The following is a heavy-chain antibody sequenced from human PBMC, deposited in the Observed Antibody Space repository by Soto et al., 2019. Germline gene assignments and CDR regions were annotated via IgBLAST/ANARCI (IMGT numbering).Heavy chain of an antibody. CDR1: GGTFSSYA. V-gene: IGHV1-69*13. Sequence: GASVKVSCKASGGTFSSYAISWVRQAPGQGLEWMGGIIPIFGTANYAQKFQGRVTITADESTSTAYMELSSLRSEDTAVYYCARVAGLVSAPIVYYYYYGMDVWGQGTTVTVSS. CDR2: IIPIFGTA. D-gene: IGHD5-12*01. CDR3: ARVAGLVSAPIVYYYYYGMDV. J-gene: IGHJ6*02.